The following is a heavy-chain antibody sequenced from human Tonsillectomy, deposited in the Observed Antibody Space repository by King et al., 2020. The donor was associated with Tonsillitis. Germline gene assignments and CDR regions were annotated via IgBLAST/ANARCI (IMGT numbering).Heavy chain of an antibody. D-gene: IGHD3-3*01. Sequence: QLQESGPGLLKPSETLSLTCTVSGRSISSYYWSWIRQPPGKGLGWIGCIYYNGNTNYNPSLKSRVTISVDTSKNQISLKLSSVTAADTALYYCAAQTYYDFWSGYNFDYWGQGTLVNVSS. V-gene: IGHV4-59*01. CDR3: AAQTYYDFWSGYNFDY. J-gene: IGHJ4*02. CDR1: GRSISSYY. CDR2: IYYNGNT.